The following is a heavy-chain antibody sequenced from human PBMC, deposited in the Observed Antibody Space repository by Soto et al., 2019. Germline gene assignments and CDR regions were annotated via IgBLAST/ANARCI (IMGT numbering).Heavy chain of an antibody. V-gene: IGHV3-23*01. CDR1: GFTFSSYA. CDR2: ISGSGGST. J-gene: IGHJ4*02. Sequence: GASLKISCAASGFTFSSYAMSWVRQAPGKGLEWVSAISGSGGSTYYADSVKGRFTISRDNSKNTLYLQMNSLRAEDTAVYYCAKTPHLNYYDSSGYYYVSDYWGQGTLVTVSS. D-gene: IGHD3-22*01. CDR3: AKTPHLNYYDSSGYYYVSDY.